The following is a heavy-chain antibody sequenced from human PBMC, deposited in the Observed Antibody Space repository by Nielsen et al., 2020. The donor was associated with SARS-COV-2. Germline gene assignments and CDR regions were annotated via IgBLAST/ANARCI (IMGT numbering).Heavy chain of an antibody. CDR2: INSDGSST. V-gene: IGHV3-74*01. CDR3: ARPSSSGAFDI. CDR1: GFTFSSYW. Sequence: GESLKISCAASGFTFSSYWMHWVRQAPGKGLVWVSRINSDGSSTSYADSVKGRFTISRDNAKNSLYLQMNSLRAEDTAVYYCARPSSSGAFDIWGQGTMVTVSS. J-gene: IGHJ3*02. D-gene: IGHD6-6*01.